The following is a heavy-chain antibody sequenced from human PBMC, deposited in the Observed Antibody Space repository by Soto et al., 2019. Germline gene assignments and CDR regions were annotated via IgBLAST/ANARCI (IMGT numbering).Heavy chain of an antibody. J-gene: IGHJ3*01. Sequence: KSSETLSLTCVVSGGSLRGYYWSWIRQSPGKGLEWIGEINYSGGTNYNPSLKSRVTTSVDTSKNQFSLRLISLTAADTAVYYCAKSATVGAANFDVWGQGTMVTVSS. D-gene: IGHD1-26*01. CDR3: AKSATVGAANFDV. V-gene: IGHV4-34*01. CDR1: GGSLRGYY. CDR2: INYSGGT.